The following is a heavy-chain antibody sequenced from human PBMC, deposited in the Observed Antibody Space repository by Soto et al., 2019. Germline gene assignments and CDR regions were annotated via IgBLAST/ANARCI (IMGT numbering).Heavy chain of an antibody. CDR1: GGSISSSSYY. CDR2: IYYSGTN. J-gene: IGHJ3*02. CDR3: ARSLLVAAFDI. D-gene: IGHD2-8*02. Sequence: QLQLQESGPGLVKPSETLSLTCTASGGSISSSSYYWGCIRPPPGKGLEWIGSIYYSGTNYYKPSLKSRGTISVDTSNDQFSLKLSSVTAADTAEYYCARSLLVAAFDIWGQGTMGTVSS. V-gene: IGHV4-39*01.